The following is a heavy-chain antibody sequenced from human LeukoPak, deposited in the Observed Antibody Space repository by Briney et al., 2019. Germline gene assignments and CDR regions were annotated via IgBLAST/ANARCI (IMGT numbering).Heavy chain of an antibody. Sequence: RASVKVSCKASGYTFTSYGISWVRQAPGQGLEWMGWISAYNGNTNYAQKLQGRVTMTTDTSTSTAYMELRSLRSDDTAVYYCARDGGDDSSGYPPDYWGQGTLVTVSS. J-gene: IGHJ4*02. D-gene: IGHD3-22*01. CDR1: GYTFTSYG. V-gene: IGHV1-18*01. CDR3: ARDGGDDSSGYPPDY. CDR2: ISAYNGNT.